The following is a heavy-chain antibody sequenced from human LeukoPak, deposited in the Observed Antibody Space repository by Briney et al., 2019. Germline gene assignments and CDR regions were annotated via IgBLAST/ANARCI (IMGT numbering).Heavy chain of an antibody. CDR2: IWYDGSDK. Sequence: GGSLRLSCAAPRFLFTKYAICSVRQDPGKGLEWVAVIWYDGSDKYCGESLKGRFTISRDNSKNTLYLQMNSLRAEDSAVYYCARGPPGDFWTYDYYYYGMDVWGQGTTVTVSS. CDR3: ARGPPGDFWTYDYYYYGMDV. CDR1: RFLFTKYA. D-gene: IGHD3/OR15-3a*01. V-gene: IGHV3-33*07. J-gene: IGHJ6*02.